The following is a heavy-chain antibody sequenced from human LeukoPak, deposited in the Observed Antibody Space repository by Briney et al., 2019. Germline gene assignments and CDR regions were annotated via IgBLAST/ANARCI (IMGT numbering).Heavy chain of an antibody. D-gene: IGHD3-3*01. V-gene: IGHV3-7*01. J-gene: IGHJ4*02. Sequence: GGALRLACTASGFTFSHHWMTWVRQAPGKGLEWVANIKEDGSEKDDVDSVKGRFTTSRDNGKNSLYLQMNSLRGEDTAVYYCARLNWNYADYWGQGTLVTVST. CDR2: IKEDGSEK. CDR1: GFTFSHHW. CDR3: ARLNWNYADY.